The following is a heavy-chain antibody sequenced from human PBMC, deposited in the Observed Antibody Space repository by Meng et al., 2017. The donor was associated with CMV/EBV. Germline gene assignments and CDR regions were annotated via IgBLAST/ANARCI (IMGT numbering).Heavy chain of an antibody. D-gene: IGHD2-21*01. CDR1: GGSISSYY. J-gene: IGHJ4*02. V-gene: IGHV4-4*07. Sequence: QLQLQESGPGLGKPSETLYRTCTVSGGSISSYYWGWIRQPAGKGLEWIGRIYTSGSTNYNPSLKSRVTMSVDTSKNQFPLKLSSVTAADTAVYYCARGSYYRYVIDYWGQGTLVTVSS. CDR3: ARGSYYRYVIDY. CDR2: IYTSGST.